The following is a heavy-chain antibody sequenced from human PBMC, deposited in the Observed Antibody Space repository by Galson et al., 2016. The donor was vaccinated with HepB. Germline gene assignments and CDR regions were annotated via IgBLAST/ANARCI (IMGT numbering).Heavy chain of an antibody. V-gene: IGHV3-53*01. CDR3: ARGDCSNGVCYFDY. CDR1: GFTVSNNY. Sequence: SLRLSCAVSGFTVSNNYMSWVRQAPGKGLEWVSVMYSGGGTYYADSVRGRFTISRDNSKNTVYLQMNSLRAEDTAVYYCARGDCSNGVCYFDYWGQGLLVAVSS. D-gene: IGHD4-11*01. J-gene: IGHJ4*02. CDR2: MYSGGGT.